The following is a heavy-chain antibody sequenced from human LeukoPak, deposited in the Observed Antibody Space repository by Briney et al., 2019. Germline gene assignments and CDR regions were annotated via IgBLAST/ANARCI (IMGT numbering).Heavy chain of an antibody. J-gene: IGHJ4*02. CDR1: GFTFSSYW. V-gene: IGHV3-74*01. Sequence: PGGSLRPSCAASGFTFSSYWMYWVRQAPGMGLVFVSRINPDGSTTNYAGSVKGRFTISRDNAKNTLYLQMNSLRDEDTAVYYCASELVVGYWGLGTLVTVSS. D-gene: IGHD1-26*01. CDR3: ASELVVGY. CDR2: INPDGSTT.